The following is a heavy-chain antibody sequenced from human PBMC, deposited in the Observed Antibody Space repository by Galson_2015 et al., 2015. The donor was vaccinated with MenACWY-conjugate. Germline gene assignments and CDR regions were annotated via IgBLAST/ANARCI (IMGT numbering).Heavy chain of an antibody. J-gene: IGHJ4*02. V-gene: IGHV3-7*05. CDR1: GFTFGTNW. D-gene: IGHD3-16*01. CDR3: AREYYGWGGFWP. Sequence: SLRLSCAGSGFTFGTNWMYWVRQAPGKGLEWVAIIKDDGSVKYYVDSVKGRFTISRDNSRNSLYLQMNSLSVEDTAVYYCAREYYGWGGFWPWGQGTLVIISS. CDR2: IKDDGSVK.